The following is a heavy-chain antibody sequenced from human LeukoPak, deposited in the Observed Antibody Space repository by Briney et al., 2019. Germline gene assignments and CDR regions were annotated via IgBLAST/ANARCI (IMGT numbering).Heavy chain of an antibody. CDR2: ISGSGGST. CDR1: GFTFSSYA. CDR3: AKLESDRYFDWLLRYFDY. J-gene: IGHJ4*02. V-gene: IGHV3-23*01. Sequence: GGSLRLSCAASGFTFSSYAMSWVRQAPGKGLEWVSAISGSGGSTYYADSVKGRFTISRDNSKNTLYLQMNSQRAEDTAVYYCAKLESDRYFDWLLRYFDYWGQGTLVTVSS. D-gene: IGHD3-9*01.